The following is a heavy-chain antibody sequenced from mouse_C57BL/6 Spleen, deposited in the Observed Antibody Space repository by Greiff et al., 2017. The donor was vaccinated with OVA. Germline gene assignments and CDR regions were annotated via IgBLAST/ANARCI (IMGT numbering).Heavy chain of an antibody. CDR2: ITLKSDNYAT. V-gene: IGHV6-3*01. CDR3: TAIYYDYEDYAMDY. J-gene: IGHJ4*01. CDR1: GFTFSNYW. Sequence: EVQLQESGGGLVQPGGSMKLSCVASGFTFSNYWMNWVRQSPEKGLEWVAQITLKSDNYATHYAESVKGRFTISRDDSKSSVYLQMNNLRAEDTGIYYCTAIYYDYEDYAMDYWGQGTSVTVSS. D-gene: IGHD2-4*01.